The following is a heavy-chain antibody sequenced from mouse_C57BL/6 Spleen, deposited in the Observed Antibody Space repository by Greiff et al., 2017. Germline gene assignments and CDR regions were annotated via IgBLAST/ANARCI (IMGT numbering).Heavy chain of an antibody. V-gene: IGHV14-4*01. Sequence: VQLQQSGAELVRPGASFKLSCPASGFNFKDDCMHWVKQRPEQGLEWIGRIDPENGDTEYASKVQGKATITADPSSNTAYLQLSSLTSEDTAVYDRTTTGYFDWGQGTTLTVSS. CDR3: TTTGYFD. D-gene: IGHD2-14*01. CDR2: IDPENGDT. J-gene: IGHJ2*01. CDR1: GFNFKDDC.